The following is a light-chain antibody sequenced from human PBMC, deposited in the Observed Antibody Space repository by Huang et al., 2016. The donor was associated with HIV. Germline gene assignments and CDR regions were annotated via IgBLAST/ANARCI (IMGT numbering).Light chain of an antibody. V-gene: IGKV1-39*01. CDR3: QQTYSAILT. J-gene: IGKJ4*01. Sequence: IQMTQSPSSLSASVGDRVTITCRASQSISSYLNWYQQKPGKAPKLLIFAASTLQSGVPSWFSGSGSGTDFTLTISSLQPEDFATYYCQQTYSAILTFGGGTKVEIK. CDR1: QSISSY. CDR2: AAS.